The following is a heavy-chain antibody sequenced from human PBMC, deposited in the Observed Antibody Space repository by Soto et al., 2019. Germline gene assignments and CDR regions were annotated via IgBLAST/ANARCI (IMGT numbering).Heavy chain of an antibody. V-gene: IGHV3-7*05. D-gene: IGHD6-13*01. CDR1: GFTFNSYS. CDR3: ARRGIAAAGDSY. CDR2: IKPDGSEK. Sequence: EVQLVESGGGLVQPGGSLRLSCAVSGFTFNSYSMTWVRQAPGKGLEWVANIKPDGSEKHYMDSVKGRFTISRDNAKNSLYLQMNSLRAEDTAVYYCARRGIAAAGDSYWGQGTLVTFSS. J-gene: IGHJ4*02.